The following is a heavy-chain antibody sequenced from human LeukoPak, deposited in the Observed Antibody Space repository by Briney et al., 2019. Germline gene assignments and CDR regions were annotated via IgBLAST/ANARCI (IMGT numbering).Heavy chain of an antibody. CDR2: ISSSGSTI. CDR3: ASHPRDFWSGYFVYFDY. J-gene: IGHJ4*02. V-gene: IGHV3-48*03. D-gene: IGHD3-3*01. Sequence: PGGSLRLSCAASGFTFSSYEMNWVRQAPGRGLEWVSYISSSGSTIYYADSVKGRFTISRDNAKNSLYLQMNSLRAEDTAVYYCASHPRDFWSGYFVYFDYWGQGTLVTVSS. CDR1: GFTFSSYE.